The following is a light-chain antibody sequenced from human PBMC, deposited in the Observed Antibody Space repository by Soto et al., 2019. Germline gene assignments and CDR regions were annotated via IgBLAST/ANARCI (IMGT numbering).Light chain of an antibody. J-gene: IGLJ1*01. CDR3: SSYTSSSSYV. CDR2: EVS. Sequence: QSALTQPASVSGSPGQSITISCTGTSSDVGGYNYVSWYQQHPGKAPKLMIYEVSNRPSGVFNRFSGSKPGNTASLTISGLQAEDEADYYCSSYTSSSSYVFGTGTKVTVL. CDR1: SSDVGGYNY. V-gene: IGLV2-14*01.